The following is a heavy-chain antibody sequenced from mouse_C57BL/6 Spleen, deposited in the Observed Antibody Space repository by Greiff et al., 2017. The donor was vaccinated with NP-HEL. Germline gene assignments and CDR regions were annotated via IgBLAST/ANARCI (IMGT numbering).Heavy chain of an antibody. CDR2: IRNKANGYTT. CDR3: ARSPSYYGNGFDY. Sequence: EVKVVESGGGLVQPGGSLSLSYAASGFTFTDYYMSWVRQPPGKALEWLGFIRNKANGYTTEYSASVKGRFTISRDNSQSILYLQMNALRAEDSATYDCARSPSYYGNGFDYWGQGTTLTVSS. CDR1: GFTFTDYY. V-gene: IGHV7-3*01. J-gene: IGHJ2*01. D-gene: IGHD2-1*01.